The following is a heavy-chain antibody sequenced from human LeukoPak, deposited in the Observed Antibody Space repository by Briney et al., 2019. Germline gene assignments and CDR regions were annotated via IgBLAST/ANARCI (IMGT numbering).Heavy chain of an antibody. CDR1: GGSISSSNW. V-gene: IGHV4-4*02. CDR3: AKASTFGELNRPFDY. J-gene: IGHJ4*02. Sequence: SGTLSLTCAVSGGSISSSNWWSWVRPPPGKGLEWIGEIYHSGSTNYNPSLKSRVTISVDKSKNQFSLKLRSVTAADTAIYYCAKASTFGELNRPFDYWGQGTLVTVSS. CDR2: IYHSGST. D-gene: IGHD3-10*01.